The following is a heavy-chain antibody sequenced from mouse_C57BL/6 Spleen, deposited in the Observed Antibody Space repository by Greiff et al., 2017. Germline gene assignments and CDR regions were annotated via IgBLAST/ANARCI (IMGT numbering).Heavy chain of an antibody. CDR1: GYTFTSYW. Sequence: QVQLQQPGAELVKPGASVKLSCKASGYTFTSYWMQWVKQRPGQGLEWIGEIDPSDSYTNYNQKFKGKATLTVDTSASTAYMQRSSLTSEDSAVYYSARWGGDYYAMDDWGQGTSVTVSS. CDR3: ARWGGDYYAMDD. CDR2: IDPSDSYT. J-gene: IGHJ4*01. V-gene: IGHV1-50*01.